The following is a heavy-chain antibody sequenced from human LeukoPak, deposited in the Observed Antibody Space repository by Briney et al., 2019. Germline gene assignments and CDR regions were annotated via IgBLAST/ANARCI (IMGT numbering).Heavy chain of an antibody. V-gene: IGHV1-24*01. D-gene: IGHD6-13*01. J-gene: IGHJ4*02. Sequence: GASVKVSCKVSGYTLTELSMHWVRQAPGKGLEWMGGFDPEDGETIYAQKFQGRLTITRDTSASTAYMELSSLTSEDTAVYYCARGPRAAADDYWGQGTLVTVSS. CDR2: FDPEDGET. CDR3: ARGPRAAADDY. CDR1: GYTLTELS.